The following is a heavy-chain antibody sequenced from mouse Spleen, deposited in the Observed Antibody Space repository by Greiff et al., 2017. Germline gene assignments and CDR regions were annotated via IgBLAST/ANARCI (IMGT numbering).Heavy chain of an antibody. D-gene: IGHD1-1*01. CDR3: THYYYDGSYFFAY. Sequence: EVQLQQSGAELVRPGASVKLSCTASGFNIKDDYMHWVKQRPEQGLEWIGWIDPENGDTEYASKFQGKATITADTSSNTAYLQLSSLTSEDTAVYYCTHYYYDGSYFFAYWGQGTLVTVSA. CDR1: GFNIKDDY. CDR2: IDPENGDT. J-gene: IGHJ3*01. V-gene: IGHV14-4*01.